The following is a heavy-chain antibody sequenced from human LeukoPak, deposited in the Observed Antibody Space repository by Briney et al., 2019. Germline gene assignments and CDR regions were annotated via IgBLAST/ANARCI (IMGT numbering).Heavy chain of an antibody. CDR2: ISGSGGST. Sequence: SGGSLRLSCAASGFTFSSYAMSWVRQAPGKGLEWVSAISGSGGSTYYADSVKGRFTISRDNSKNTLYLQMNSLRAEDTAVYYCAKGGIPYSYGSNSDYWGQGTLVTVSS. CDR3: AKGGIPYSYGSNSDY. CDR1: GFTFSSYA. V-gene: IGHV3-23*01. D-gene: IGHD5-18*01. J-gene: IGHJ4*02.